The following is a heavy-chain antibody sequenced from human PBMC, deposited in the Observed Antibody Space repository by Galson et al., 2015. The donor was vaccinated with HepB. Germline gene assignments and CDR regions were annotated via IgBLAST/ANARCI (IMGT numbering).Heavy chain of an antibody. Sequence: SLRLSCAAPGFTLSTYGMHWVRQAPGKGLEWVAGISYDGSKKYHADSVKGRFTISRDNAKNTLYLQMNSLRTEDTAVYYCAKDLDWELDYYDKIGYAMDVRGQGTTVTVSS. V-gene: IGHV3-30*18. CDR2: ISYDGSKK. J-gene: IGHJ6*02. CDR1: GFTLSTYG. CDR3: AKDLDWELDYYDKIGYAMDV. D-gene: IGHD3-22*01.